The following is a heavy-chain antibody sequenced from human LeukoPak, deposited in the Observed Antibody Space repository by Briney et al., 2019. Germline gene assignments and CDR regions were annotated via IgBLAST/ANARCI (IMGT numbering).Heavy chain of an antibody. V-gene: IGHV3-30*18. CDR3: AKDPQWLVLMGGFDY. CDR1: GFTFSSYG. Sequence: PGGSLRLSCAAPGFTFSSYGMHWVRQAPGKGLEWVAVISYDGSNKYYADSVKGRFTISRDNSKNTLYLQMNSLRAEDTAVYYCAKDPQWLVLMGGFDYWGQGTLVTVSS. D-gene: IGHD6-19*01. J-gene: IGHJ4*02. CDR2: ISYDGSNK.